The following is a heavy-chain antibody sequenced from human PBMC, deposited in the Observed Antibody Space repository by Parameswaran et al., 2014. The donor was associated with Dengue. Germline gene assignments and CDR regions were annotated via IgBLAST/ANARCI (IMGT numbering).Heavy chain of an antibody. V-gene: IGHV3-66*01. CDR3: AREERYYYDSSGYYY. D-gene: IGHD3-22*01. J-gene: IGHJ4*02. CDR2: IYSGGST. Sequence: WIRQPPGKGLEWVSVIYSGGSTYYADSVKGRFTISRDNSKNTLYLQMNSLRAEDTAVYYCAREERYYYDSSGYYYWGQGTLVTVSS.